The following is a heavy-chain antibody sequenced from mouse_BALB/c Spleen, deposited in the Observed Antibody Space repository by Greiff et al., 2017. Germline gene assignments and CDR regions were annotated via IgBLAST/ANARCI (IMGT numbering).Heavy chain of an antibody. J-gene: IGHJ4*01. V-gene: IGHV2-2*02. CDR3: ASYRYEMDY. Sequence: VKVVESGPGLVQPSQSLSITCTVSGFSLTSYGVHWVRQSPGKGLEWLGVIWSGGSTDYNAAFISRLSISKDNSKSQVFFKMNSLQANDTAIYYCASYRYEMDYWGQGTSVTVSS. D-gene: IGHD2-14*01. CDR1: GFSLTSYG. CDR2: IWSGGST.